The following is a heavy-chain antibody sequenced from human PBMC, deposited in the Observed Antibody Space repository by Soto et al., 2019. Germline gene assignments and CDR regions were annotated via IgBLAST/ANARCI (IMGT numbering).Heavy chain of an antibody. D-gene: IGHD3-10*01. CDR1: GFTFSGYG. CDR2: VRHDGSNI. V-gene: IGHV3-33*01. Sequence: QVQLVESGGGVVQPGRSLRLSCAATGFTFSGYGMHWVRQAPGKGLERVAGVRHDGSNIYYAASVKGRFTISRDNSKNTLDLQLNSLRADDTVVYYWVRDGVVARHFYGFFGYWCHGTLVTVSS. J-gene: IGHJ4*01. CDR3: VRDGVVARHFYGFFGY.